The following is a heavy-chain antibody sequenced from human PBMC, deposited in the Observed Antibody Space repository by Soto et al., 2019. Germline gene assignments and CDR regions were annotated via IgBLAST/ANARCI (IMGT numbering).Heavy chain of an antibody. V-gene: IGHV4-39*01. CDR2: VHYNENT. D-gene: IGHD3-10*01. J-gene: IGHJ5*02. CDR3: ARRERYYGSPGWFDP. Sequence: PSETLSLSCSVSGGSISSFTYYWGWSRQPRGMGLEWIGTVHYNENTYSNPSLKRRVTITGDTAKNQFSLNLRSVTAADTAMYFCARRERYYGSPGWFDPWGPGTLVTVSS. CDR1: GGSISSFTYY.